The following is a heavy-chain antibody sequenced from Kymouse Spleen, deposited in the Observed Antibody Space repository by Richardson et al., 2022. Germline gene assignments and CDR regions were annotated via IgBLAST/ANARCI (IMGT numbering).Heavy chain of an antibody. V-gene: IGHV3-48*02. J-gene: IGHJ6*02. CDR1: GFTFSSYS. CDR2: ISSSSSTI. D-gene: IGHD6-19*01. CDR3: ARGVAVAGRAYYGMDV. Sequence: EVQLVESGGGLVQPGGSLRLSCAASGFTFSSYSMNWVRQAPGKGLEWVSYISSSSSTIYYADSVKGRFTISRDNAKNSLYLQMNSLRDEDTAVYYCARGVAVAGRAYYGMDVWGQGTTVTVSS.